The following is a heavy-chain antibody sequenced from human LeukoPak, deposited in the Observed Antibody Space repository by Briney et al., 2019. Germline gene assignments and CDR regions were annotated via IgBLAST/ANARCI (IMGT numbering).Heavy chain of an antibody. CDR1: GFTFSNYD. CDR2: IRFGGRNK. Sequence: GGSLRLSCAASGFTFSNYDIHWVRQAPGKGLEWVAFIRFGGRNKDYVDSAKGRFTISRDNSENTLYLQMNGLRAEDTAVYYCAKAERELRRPGGFDIWGHGTMVTVSA. J-gene: IGHJ3*02. V-gene: IGHV3-30*02. D-gene: IGHD1-26*01. CDR3: AKAERELRRPGGFDI.